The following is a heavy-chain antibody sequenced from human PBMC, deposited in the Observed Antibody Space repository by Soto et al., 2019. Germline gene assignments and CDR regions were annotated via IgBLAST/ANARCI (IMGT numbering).Heavy chain of an antibody. J-gene: IGHJ4*02. D-gene: IGHD2-2*01. CDR1: GGTFSSYA. CDR2: IIPIFGTA. V-gene: IGHV1-69*13. Sequence: SVKVSCKASGGTFSSYAISWVRQAPGQGLEWMGGIIPIFGTANYAQKFQGRVTITVDESTSTAYMELSSLRSEDTAVYYCARRGYCSSTSCFVEMGKDYFDYWGQGTLVTVSS. CDR3: ARRGYCSSTSCFVEMGKDYFDY.